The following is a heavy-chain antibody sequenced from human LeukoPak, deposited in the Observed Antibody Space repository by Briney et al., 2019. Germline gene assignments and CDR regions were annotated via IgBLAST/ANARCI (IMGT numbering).Heavy chain of an antibody. Sequence: PLETLSLTCTVSSGSVSNGDYYWSWLRPPPGKALEWIGYIYYTGSAYYNPSLGGRVTLSVDTSKNQFSVKLSSVTAADTAVYYCARSRNYYGSGDYWGQGTLVTVSS. J-gene: IGHJ4*02. V-gene: IGHV4-61*08. CDR2: IYYTGSA. CDR3: ARSRNYYGSGDY. CDR1: SGSVSNGDYY. D-gene: IGHD3-10*01.